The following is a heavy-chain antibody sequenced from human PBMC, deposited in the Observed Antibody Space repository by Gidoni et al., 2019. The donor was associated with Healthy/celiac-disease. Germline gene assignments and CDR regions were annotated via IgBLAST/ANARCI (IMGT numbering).Heavy chain of an antibody. CDR1: GFTFSNAW. V-gene: IGHV3-15*07. J-gene: IGHJ6*02. D-gene: IGHD3-10*01. CDR2: IKSKTDGGTT. CDR3: TTDFDTMVRGVMDPYYYGMDV. Sequence: EVQLVESGGGLVKPGGSLRLSCAASGFTFSNAWLNWVRQAPGKGLEWVGRIKSKTDGGTTDYAAPVKGRFTISRDDSKNTLYLQMNSLKTEDTAVYYCTTDFDTMVRGVMDPYYYGMDVWGQGTTVTVSS.